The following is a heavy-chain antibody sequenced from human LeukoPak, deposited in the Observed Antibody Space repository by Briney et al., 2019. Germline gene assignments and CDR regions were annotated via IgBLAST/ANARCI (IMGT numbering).Heavy chain of an antibody. J-gene: IGHJ4*02. CDR3: ARDGYGSGTFGDY. V-gene: IGHV3-23*01. D-gene: IGHD3-10*01. CDR1: GFTFSSYA. Sequence: GGSLRLSCAASGFTFSSYAMSWVRQAPGKGLEWVSAISGSGGSTYYADSVKGRFTISRDNSKNTLYLQMNSLRAEDTAVYYCARDGYGSGTFGDYWGQGTLVTVSS. CDR2: ISGSGGST.